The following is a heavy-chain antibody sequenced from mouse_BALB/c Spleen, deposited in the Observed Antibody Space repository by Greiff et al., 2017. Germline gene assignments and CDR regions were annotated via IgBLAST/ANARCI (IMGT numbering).Heavy chain of an antibody. Sequence: VQLQQSGAELARPGASVKLSCKASGYTFTSYWMQWVKQRPGQGLEWIGAIYPGDGDTRYTQKFKGKATLTADKSSSTAYMQLSSLASEDSAVYYCARGDYYGSSYDAMDYWGQGTSVTVSS. CDR1: GYTFTSYW. D-gene: IGHD1-1*01. J-gene: IGHJ4*01. CDR3: ARGDYYGSSYDAMDY. CDR2: IYPGDGDT. V-gene: IGHV1-87*01.